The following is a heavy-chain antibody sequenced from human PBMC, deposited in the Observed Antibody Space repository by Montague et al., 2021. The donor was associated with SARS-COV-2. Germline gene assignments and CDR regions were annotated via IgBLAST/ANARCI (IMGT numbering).Heavy chain of an antibody. Sequence: SETLSLTCAVYGASFGSYHWNWIRQPPGKGLEWIGELNLSGSTNYNPSLKSRVTISVDTSNNQFSLRLSSVTAADTAVYYCASGRPTLTRGAPPWPSRVARVDYWGQGTLVTVSS. V-gene: IGHV4-34*01. D-gene: IGHD3-10*01. CDR3: ASGRPTLTRGAPPWPSRVARVDY. CDR1: GASFGSYH. CDR2: LNLSGST. J-gene: IGHJ4*02.